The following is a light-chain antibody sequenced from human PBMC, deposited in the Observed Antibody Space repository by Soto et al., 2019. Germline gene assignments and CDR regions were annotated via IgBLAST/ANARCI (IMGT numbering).Light chain of an antibody. Sequence: EIQMTQSPTSLSASVGDRVTITCRASQAIRNDLGWYQQKPAKAPKXMIYAASSLQSGVPSRFSGSGSGTDFTLTISSLQPEDVATYYCQQTYSTPPTFGQGTKVDI. CDR2: AAS. V-gene: IGKV1-39*01. CDR3: QQTYSTPPT. CDR1: QAIRND. J-gene: IGKJ1*01.